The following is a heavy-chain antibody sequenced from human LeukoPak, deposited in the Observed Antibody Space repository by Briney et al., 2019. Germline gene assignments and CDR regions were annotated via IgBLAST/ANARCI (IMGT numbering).Heavy chain of an antibody. V-gene: IGHV3-7*01. D-gene: IGHD1-1*01. Sequence: GGSLRLSCAAPGFSFSSNWMGWVRQAPGRGLEWVAHIKRDGSQKYYLDSVKGRFTISRDNAKNSLYLQMNSLRVEDTAVYYCARLGLEVGGPNWFDPWGQGTLVTVSS. CDR2: IKRDGSQK. CDR3: ARLGLEVGGPNWFDP. CDR1: GFSFSSNW. J-gene: IGHJ5*02.